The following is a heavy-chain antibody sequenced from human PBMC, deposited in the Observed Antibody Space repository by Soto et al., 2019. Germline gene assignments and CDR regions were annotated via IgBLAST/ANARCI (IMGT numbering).Heavy chain of an antibody. CDR2: IHSSGST. J-gene: IGHJ4*02. CDR3: ARDVAYDSSGYYYGASFDF. Sequence: SETLSLTCTVSGGSIGNYYWSWIRQPPGKGLEWIGYIHSSGSTDYNASLKRRLTISIDTSKNQFSLNLSSVTAADTAVYYCARDVAYDSSGYYYGASFDFWGQGTPVTVSS. V-gene: IGHV4-59*01. CDR1: GGSIGNYY. D-gene: IGHD3-22*01.